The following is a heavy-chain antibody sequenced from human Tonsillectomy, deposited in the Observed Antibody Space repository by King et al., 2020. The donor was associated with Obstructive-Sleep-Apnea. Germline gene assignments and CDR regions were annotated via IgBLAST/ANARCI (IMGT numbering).Heavy chain of an antibody. CDR3: ARDRGVRNSGNVGP. D-gene: IGHD5-12*01. CDR2: ISSSSNSI. V-gene: IGHV3-48*02. J-gene: IGHJ5*02. Sequence: DVQLVESGGGLVQPGGSLRLSCAASGFTFSTYSMNWVRQAPGKGLEWVSYISSSSNSIHYADSVKGRFTISRDNAKSSLHLQMNSLRDEDTAVYYCARDRGVRNSGNVGPWGQGTLVTVSS. CDR1: GFTFSTYS.